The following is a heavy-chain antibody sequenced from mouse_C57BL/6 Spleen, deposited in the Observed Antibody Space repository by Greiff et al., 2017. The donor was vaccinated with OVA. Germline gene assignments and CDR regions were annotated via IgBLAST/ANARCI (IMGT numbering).Heavy chain of an antibody. Sequence: VKLMESGPGLVAPSQSLSITCTVSGFSLTSYGVHWVRQPPGKGLEWLVVIWSDGSTTYNSALKSRLSISKDNSKSQVFLKRNSLQTDDTAMYYCARHEGYYGSSYVHAMDYWGQGTSVTVSS. CDR3: ARHEGYYGSSYVHAMDY. CDR1: GFSLTSYG. CDR2: IWSDGST. D-gene: IGHD1-1*01. V-gene: IGHV2-6-1*01. J-gene: IGHJ4*01.